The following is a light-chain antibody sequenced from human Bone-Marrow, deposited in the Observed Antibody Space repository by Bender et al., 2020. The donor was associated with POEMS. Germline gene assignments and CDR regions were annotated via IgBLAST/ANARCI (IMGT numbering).Light chain of an antibody. J-gene: IGLJ3*02. CDR2: RVS. Sequence: QSALTQPASVSGSPGQSITISCTGTNTDVGRYDYISWYQQHPGKAPKLILSRVSDRPSGVSNRFSGSKSGNTAFLTISGLQTEDEADYYCCSYARSSTWVFGGGTKLTVL. V-gene: IGLV2-14*03. CDR1: NTDVGRYDY. CDR3: CSYARSSTWV.